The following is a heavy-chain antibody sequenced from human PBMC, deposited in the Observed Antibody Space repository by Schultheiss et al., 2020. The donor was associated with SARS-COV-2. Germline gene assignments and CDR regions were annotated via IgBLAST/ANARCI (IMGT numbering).Heavy chain of an antibody. D-gene: IGHD1-26*01. CDR3: ARESGSYSTPNFDY. Sequence: GGSLRLSCAASGFTFSSYAMRWVRQAPGKGLEWVSGVSWNGSRTHYADSVKGRFTISRDNAKNSLYLQMNSLRAEDTAVYYCARESGSYSTPNFDYWGQGTLVTVSS. CDR2: VSWNGSRT. CDR1: GFTFSSYA. V-gene: IGHV3-19*01. J-gene: IGHJ4*02.